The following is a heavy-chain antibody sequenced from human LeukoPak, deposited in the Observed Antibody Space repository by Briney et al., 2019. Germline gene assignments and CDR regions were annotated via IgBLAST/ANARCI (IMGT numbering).Heavy chain of an antibody. J-gene: IGHJ6*04. V-gene: IGHV3-7*01. Sequence: GGSLRLSCAASGFTFSSYWMRWVRQAPGKWLEWVANIKQDGSEKYYVDSVKGRFTIARYNAKNSLYLQMNSLRAEDTAVYYCAELGITMIGGVWGKGTTVTISS. D-gene: IGHD3-10*02. CDR1: GFTFSSYW. CDR3: AELGITMIGGV. CDR2: IKQDGSEK.